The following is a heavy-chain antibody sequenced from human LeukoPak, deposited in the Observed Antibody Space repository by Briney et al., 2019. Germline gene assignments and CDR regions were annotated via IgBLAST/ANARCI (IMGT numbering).Heavy chain of an antibody. CDR1: AFTFSDYY. CDR3: ARDHGGVRFKRGPIDY. Sequence: GGSLRLSCAASAFTFSDYYMSWIRQAPGKGLEWVSYISSSGSTIYYADSVKGRFTISRDNAKNSLYLQMNSLRAEDTAVYYCARDHGGVRFKRGPIDYWGQGTLVTVSS. D-gene: IGHD3-16*01. CDR2: ISSSGSTI. J-gene: IGHJ4*02. V-gene: IGHV3-11*01.